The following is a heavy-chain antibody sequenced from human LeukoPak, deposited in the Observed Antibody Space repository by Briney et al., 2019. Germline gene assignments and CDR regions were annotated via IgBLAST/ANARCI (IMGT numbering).Heavy chain of an antibody. D-gene: IGHD1-26*01. V-gene: IGHV4-4*07. Sequence: PSQTLSLTCTVSGGSIRSYYWSWIRQPAGKGLEWIGRIYISGSINYNPSLKSRVTMSLDTSKNQFSLELSSVTAADTAVYYCARALNPIVGGYYFDYWGQGTLVTVSS. CDR3: ARALNPIVGGYYFDY. J-gene: IGHJ4*02. CDR2: IYISGSI. CDR1: GGSIRSYY.